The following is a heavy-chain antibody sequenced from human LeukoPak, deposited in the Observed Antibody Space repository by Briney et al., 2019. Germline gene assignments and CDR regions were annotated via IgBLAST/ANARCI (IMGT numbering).Heavy chain of an antibody. CDR3: LRGDRRDY. Sequence: GGSLRLSCAASGFTFSSDWMIWVRQAPGKGLEWVSSIDSSGGYMFYADSVKGRFIISRDNAKDSLYLQMNSLRVEDTAVYYCLRGDRRDYWGQGTLVTVSS. CDR1: GFTFSSDW. J-gene: IGHJ4*02. CDR2: IDSSGGYM. V-gene: IGHV3-21*06.